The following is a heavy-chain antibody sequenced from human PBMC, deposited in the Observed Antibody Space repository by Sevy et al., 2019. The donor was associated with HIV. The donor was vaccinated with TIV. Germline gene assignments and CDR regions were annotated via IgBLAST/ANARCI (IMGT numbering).Heavy chain of an antibody. V-gene: IGHV3-7*03. Sequence: GGSLRLSCAASGFTFNIYWMGWVRQAPGKGLEWVATIKQDGSDKYYVGSVKGRFTISRDNAKRSQYLQMTNLRAEDTAVYYCARGSTYYNDTSGYSAWGQGTLVTVSS. CDR2: IKQDGSDK. J-gene: IGHJ5*02. CDR3: ARGSTYYNDTSGYSA. D-gene: IGHD3-22*01. CDR1: GFTFNIYW.